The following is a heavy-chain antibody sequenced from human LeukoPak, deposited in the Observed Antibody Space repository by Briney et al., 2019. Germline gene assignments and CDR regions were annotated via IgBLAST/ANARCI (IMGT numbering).Heavy chain of an antibody. J-gene: IGHJ4*02. CDR3: AKEGFYY. V-gene: IGHV3-9*01. Sequence: GGSLRLSCAASGFTFDGYAMHWVRQAPGKGLEWVSGISWNSGSIGYADSVKGRFTISRDNAKNSLYLQMNSLRAEDTALYYCAKEGFYYWGQGTLVTVSS. CDR1: GFTFDGYA. CDR2: ISWNSGSI.